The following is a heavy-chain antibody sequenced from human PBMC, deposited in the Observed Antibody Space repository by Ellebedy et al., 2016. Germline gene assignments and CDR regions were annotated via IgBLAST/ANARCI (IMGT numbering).Heavy chain of an antibody. Sequence: ASVKVSXXASGYTFTTFSITWVRQVPGQGLEWMGFVNTFSGNTKFAQKFQGRVSMTTDSSTHTAYMDLRSLRSDDTAMYYCAKPSGRGYGENWGQGTLVTVSS. CDR2: VNTFSGNT. CDR3: AKPSGRGYGEN. D-gene: IGHD3-10*01. V-gene: IGHV1-18*04. J-gene: IGHJ4*02. CDR1: GYTFTTFS.